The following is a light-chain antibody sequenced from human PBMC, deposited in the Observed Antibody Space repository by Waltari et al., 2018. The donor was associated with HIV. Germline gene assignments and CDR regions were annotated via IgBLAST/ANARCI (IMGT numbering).Light chain of an antibody. V-gene: IGLV2-14*03. CDR2: DVD. Sequence: AVTQPASVSGLPGQSTTISCTGDDSDFGLYNFVSWYQQHSGKPPRLILYDVDSRASGVSDRFSGSMSGNTASLTISGLRAEDEGHCYCASFTGDNTVIFGGGTEVTVL. J-gene: IGLJ2*01. CDR1: DSDFGLYNF. CDR3: ASFTGDNTVI.